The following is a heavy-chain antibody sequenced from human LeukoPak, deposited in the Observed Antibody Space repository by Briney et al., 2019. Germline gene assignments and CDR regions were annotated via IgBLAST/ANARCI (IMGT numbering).Heavy chain of an antibody. Sequence: GGSLRLSCAASGFTFTGYAMSWVRQAPGRGLEWVSAISGSAITTYYVDSVKGRFTISRDNAKNSLYLQMNSLRAEDTAVYYCARESGYNWFDPWGQGTLVTVSS. CDR2: ISGSAITT. V-gene: IGHV3-23*01. CDR3: ARESGYNWFDP. J-gene: IGHJ5*02. CDR1: GFTFTGYA.